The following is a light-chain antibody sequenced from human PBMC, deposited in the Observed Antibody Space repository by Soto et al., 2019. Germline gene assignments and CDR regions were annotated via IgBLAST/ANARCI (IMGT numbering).Light chain of an antibody. CDR3: ETWYSNIHVV. V-gene: IGLV4-60*03. CDR1: SGHSSYI. CDR2: LDGSGSY. Sequence: QSVLTQSSSASASLGSSVKLTCTLSSGHSSYIIAWHQQQPGKAPRYLMKLDGSGSYNRGSGIPDRFSGSSSGADRYLAISNLQSEDEADYYCETWYSNIHVVFGGGTKLTVL. J-gene: IGLJ2*01.